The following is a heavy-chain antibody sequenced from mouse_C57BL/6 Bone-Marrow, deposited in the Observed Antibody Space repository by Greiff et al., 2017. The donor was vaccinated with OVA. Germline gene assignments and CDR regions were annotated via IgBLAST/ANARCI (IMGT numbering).Heavy chain of an antibody. D-gene: IGHD3-2*02. Sequence: EVKLMESGPELVKPGASVKIPCKASGYTFTDYNMDWVKQSHGKSLEWIGDINPNNGGTIYNQKFKGKATLTVDKSSSTAYMELRSLTSEDTAVYYCARGGSSGYVPNYYAMDYGGQGTSVTVSS. CDR2: INPNNGGT. J-gene: IGHJ4*01. V-gene: IGHV1-18*01. CDR3: ARGGSSGYVPNYYAMDY. CDR1: GYTFTDYN.